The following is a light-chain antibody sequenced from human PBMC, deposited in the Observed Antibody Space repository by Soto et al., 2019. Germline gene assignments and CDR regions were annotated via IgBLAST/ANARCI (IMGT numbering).Light chain of an antibody. J-gene: IGKJ1*01. CDR1: QSVSSRY. CDR3: QQYGSSLST. Sequence: DIVLTQSPGTLSLSPGDTAALSCRASQSVSSRYLAWYQQKSGQAPRLLIYATSSRATDIPDRFIGYGSGTDFTLTISGLEPEDFAVYYCQQYGSSLSTFGQGTK. CDR2: ATS. V-gene: IGKV3-20*01.